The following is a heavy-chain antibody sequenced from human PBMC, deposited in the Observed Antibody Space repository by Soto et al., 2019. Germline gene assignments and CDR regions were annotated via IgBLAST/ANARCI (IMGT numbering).Heavy chain of an antibody. D-gene: IGHD4-17*01. CDR3: ARRDGFGEFYFDS. CDR2: IYPGDSDT. J-gene: IGHJ4*02. V-gene: IGHV5-51*01. CDR1: GYNFNIYW. Sequence: GESLKISCQGLGYNFNIYWIAWVRQMPGKGLEWMGIIYPGDSDTRYSPSFQGQVTISADKSTGTAFLHWSSLKASDTALYYCARRDGFGEFYFDSWGQGTQVTVSS.